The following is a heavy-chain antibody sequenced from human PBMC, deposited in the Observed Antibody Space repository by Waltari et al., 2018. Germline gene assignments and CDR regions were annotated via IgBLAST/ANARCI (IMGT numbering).Heavy chain of an antibody. CDR2: IYSGGST. CDR1: GFTVSSNY. Sequence: EVQLVESGGGLIQPGGSLRLSCAASGFTVSSNYMSWVRQAPGKGLEACSVIYSGGSTYYADSVKGRFTISRDNSKTTRYLQMNSLRAEDTAVYYCARQGGGKGALVADVWGQGTTVTVSS. D-gene: IGHD2-15*01. CDR3: ARQGGGKGALVADV. V-gene: IGHV3-53*01. J-gene: IGHJ6*02.